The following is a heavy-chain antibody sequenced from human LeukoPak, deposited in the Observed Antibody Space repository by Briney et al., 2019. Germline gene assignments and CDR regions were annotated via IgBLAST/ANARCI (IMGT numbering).Heavy chain of an antibody. J-gene: IGHJ4*02. Sequence: GASVKVSCKASGYTFTSYYVHWVRQAPGQGLEWMGIMNPSGGSTSYAQKFQGRVTMTRDTSTSTIYMELSSLRYDDTAVYYCARDSSSWDRAGYWGQGTLVTVSS. D-gene: IGHD6-13*01. CDR3: ARDSSSWDRAGY. CDR1: GYTFTSYY. CDR2: MNPSGGST. V-gene: IGHV1-46*01.